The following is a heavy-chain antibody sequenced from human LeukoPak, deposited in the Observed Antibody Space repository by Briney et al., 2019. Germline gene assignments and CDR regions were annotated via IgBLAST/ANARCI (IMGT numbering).Heavy chain of an antibody. D-gene: IGHD5-18*01. CDR3: AKSDTAMGAYYFDY. Sequence: GGSLRLSCAASGFTFSSYAMSWVRQAPGKGLEWVSAISGSGGSTYYADSVKGRFTISRDNAKNSLYLQMNSLRAEDTAVYYCAKSDTAMGAYYFDYWGQGTLVTVSS. J-gene: IGHJ4*02. CDR2: ISGSGGST. V-gene: IGHV3-23*01. CDR1: GFTFSSYA.